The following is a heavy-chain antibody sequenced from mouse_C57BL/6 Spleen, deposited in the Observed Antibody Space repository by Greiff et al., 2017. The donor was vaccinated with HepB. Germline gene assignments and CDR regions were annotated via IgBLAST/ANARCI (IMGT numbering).Heavy chain of an antibody. D-gene: IGHD2-3*01. CDR2: IVPSDSYT. Sequence: QVQLQQPGAELVKPGASVKLSCKASGYTFTSYWMQWVKQRPGQGLEWIGEIVPSDSYTNYNQNFRGQVTVTVGTSSSIAYMQLSSLTSEDSAVYDCARKALYDGYYEFAYWGQGTLVTVSA. J-gene: IGHJ3*01. CDR1: GYTFTSYW. V-gene: IGHV1-50*01. CDR3: ARKALYDGYYEFAY.